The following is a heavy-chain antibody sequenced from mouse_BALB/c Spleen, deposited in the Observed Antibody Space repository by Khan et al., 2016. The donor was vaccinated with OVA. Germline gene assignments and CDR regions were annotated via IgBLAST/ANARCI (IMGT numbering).Heavy chain of an antibody. D-gene: IGHD1-1*01. Sequence: EVELVESGGDLVKPGGSLKLSCAASGFTFSTYGMSWVRQAPDKRLEWVATVSTGGSYTYYPDSVKGRFTISRDHAKNNLYLQMSGLRSEDTAMFYCTRLAYYYDGEGFAYWGQGTLVTVSA. CDR2: VSTGGSYT. J-gene: IGHJ3*01. V-gene: IGHV5-6*01. CDR3: TRLAYYYDGEGFAY. CDR1: GFTFSTYG.